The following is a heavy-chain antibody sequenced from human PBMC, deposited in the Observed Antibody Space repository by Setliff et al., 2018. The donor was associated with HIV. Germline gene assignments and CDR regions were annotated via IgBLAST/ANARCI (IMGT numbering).Heavy chain of an antibody. CDR2: ISSSGSTI. CDR3: ARDLNSRHYYMDV. J-gene: IGHJ6*03. CDR1: GFTFDDFG. Sequence: PGGSLRLSCAASGFTFDDFGMSWVRQAPGKGLEWVSYISSSGSTIFYADSVKGRFTISRDSAKNSVYLQMNSLRAEDTAVYYCARDLNSRHYYMDVWGKGTTVTVSS. V-gene: IGHV3-48*04.